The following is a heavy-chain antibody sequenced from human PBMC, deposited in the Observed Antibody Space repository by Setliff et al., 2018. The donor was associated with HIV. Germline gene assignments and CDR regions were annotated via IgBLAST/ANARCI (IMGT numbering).Heavy chain of an antibody. V-gene: IGHV3-23*01. Sequence: LRLSCAASGFAFSTFDMNWVRQSPEKGLEWVSAVSPGGDTTYYPDSVKGRFTVSRDDSRNMLFLQMNNLGVEDTAIYYCAKPTSGYYPRPFDLWGQGTMVTV. J-gene: IGHJ3*01. CDR3: AKPTSGYYPRPFDL. CDR1: GFAFSTFD. CDR2: VSPGGDTT. D-gene: IGHD3-22*01.